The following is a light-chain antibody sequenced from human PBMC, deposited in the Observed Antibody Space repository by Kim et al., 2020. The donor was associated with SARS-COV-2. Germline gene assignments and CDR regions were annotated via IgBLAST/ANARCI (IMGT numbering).Light chain of an antibody. J-gene: IGLJ3*02. CDR2: DIT. CDR3: SSYTSSSTRV. V-gene: IGLV2-14*03. CDR1: SSDVGGYKH. Sequence: QSALTQPASLSGSPGQSITISCTGSSSDVGGYKHVCWYQQHPGKAPKLIIYDITNRPSGLSNRFSGSKSGNTASLTISGLQAEDEAVYYCSSYTSSSTRVFGGGTQLTVL.